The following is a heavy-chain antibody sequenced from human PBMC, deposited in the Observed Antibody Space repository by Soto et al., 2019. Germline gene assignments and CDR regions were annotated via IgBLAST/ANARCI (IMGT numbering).Heavy chain of an antibody. Sequence: SETQSLTCTVSGGSIRINDWSWIRQPPGKGLEWIGYIFHSGTTKYNPSLKSRVTISIDTSKNQFSVMLTSVTAADTAVYYCARHGPGLPFDPWGQGTLVTVSS. CDR2: IFHSGTT. D-gene: IGHD2-21*01. CDR3: ARHGPGLPFDP. J-gene: IGHJ5*02. V-gene: IGHV4-59*08. CDR1: GGSIRIND.